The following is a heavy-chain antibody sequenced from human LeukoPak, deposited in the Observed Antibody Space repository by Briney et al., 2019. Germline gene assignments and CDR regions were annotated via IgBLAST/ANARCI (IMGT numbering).Heavy chain of an antibody. V-gene: IGHV3-11*01. CDR1: GFTFSDYY. D-gene: IGHD5-18*01. CDR3: ARDFTHTAVVIYYYGLDV. Sequence: PGGSLRLSCAASGFTFSDYYMSWVRQAPGKGLEWVSYISLSGSTGYYADSVKGRFTILRDNAKNSVYLQMTSLRAEDTAVYYCARDFTHTAVVIYYYGLDVWGGGTTVTVSS. J-gene: IGHJ6*04. CDR2: ISLSGSTG.